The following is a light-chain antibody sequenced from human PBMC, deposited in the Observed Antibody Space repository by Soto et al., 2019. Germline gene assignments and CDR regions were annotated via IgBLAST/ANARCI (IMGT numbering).Light chain of an antibody. CDR1: SIDVSGYNY. CDR2: EVS. Sequence: QSALTQPASVSGSPGQSITISCTGTSIDVSGYNYVSRYQQHPGKAPKLMIYEVSNRPSGVSNRFSGSKSGNTASLTISGLQAEDEADYYCSSYTSSSTPYVFGTGTKLTVL. V-gene: IGLV2-14*01. J-gene: IGLJ1*01. CDR3: SSYTSSSTPYV.